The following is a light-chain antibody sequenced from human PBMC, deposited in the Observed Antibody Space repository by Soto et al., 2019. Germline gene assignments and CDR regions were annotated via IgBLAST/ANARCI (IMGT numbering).Light chain of an antibody. CDR2: DTS. CDR3: QHYVNWPLT. V-gene: IGKV3-15*01. J-gene: IGKJ4*01. Sequence: EIVLTQSPATLSVSPGEGVTLSCRASQGIGSTLAWYQQKPGQTPRLLIYDTSTRATGVPARFSGSASGTEFTLTITSLQSEDFSVDYCQHYVNWPLTFGGGTRVENK. CDR1: QGIGST.